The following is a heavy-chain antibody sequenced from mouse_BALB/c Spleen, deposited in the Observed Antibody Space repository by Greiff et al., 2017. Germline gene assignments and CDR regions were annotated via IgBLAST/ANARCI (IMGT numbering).Heavy chain of an antibody. J-gene: IGHJ4*01. D-gene: IGHD2-2*01. CDR1: GFNIKDYY. CDR2: IDPENGNT. Sequence: EVQLQQSGAELVRPGALVKLSCKASGFNIKDYYMHWVKQRPEQGLEWIGWIDPENGNTIYDPKFQGKASITADTSSNPAYLQLSSLTSEDTAVYDGATGYGYGYCYAMDYWGQGTPVTVSS. V-gene: IGHV14-1*02. CDR3: ATGYGYGYCYAMDY.